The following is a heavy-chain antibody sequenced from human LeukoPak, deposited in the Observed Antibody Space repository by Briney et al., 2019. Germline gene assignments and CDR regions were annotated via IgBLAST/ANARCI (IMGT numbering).Heavy chain of an antibody. CDR2: IKQDGSEK. CDR1: GFTFSSYW. V-gene: IGHV3-7*01. Sequence: GGSLRLSCAASGFTFSSYWMSWVRQAPGKGLEWVANIKQDGSEKYYVDSVKGRFTISRDNAKNSLYLQMNSLRAEDTAVYYCARDLWTDGYYGMDVWGQGTTVTVSS. J-gene: IGHJ6*02. CDR3: ARDLWTDGYYGMDV. D-gene: IGHD3/OR15-3a*01.